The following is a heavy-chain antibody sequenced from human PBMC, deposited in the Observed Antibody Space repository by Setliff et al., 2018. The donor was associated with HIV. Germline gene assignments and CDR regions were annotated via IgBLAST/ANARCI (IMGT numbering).Heavy chain of an antibody. CDR1: GGSISSYY. CDR2: IYTSGST. D-gene: IGHD3-22*01. Sequence: NPSETLSLTCTVSGGSISSYYWSWIRQPAGKGLEWIGHIYTSGSTNYNPSLKSRVTMSVDTSKNQFSLKLSSVTAADTAVYYCARGRHYYDSSANYYPGYWGQGTLVTVSS. CDR3: ARGRHYYDSSANYYPGY. V-gene: IGHV4-4*07. J-gene: IGHJ4*02.